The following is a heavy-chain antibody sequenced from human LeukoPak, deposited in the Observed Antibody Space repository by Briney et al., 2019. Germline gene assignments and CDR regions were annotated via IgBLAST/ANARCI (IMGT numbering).Heavy chain of an antibody. J-gene: IGHJ4*02. CDR2: IYYSGST. CDR3: ARGGGYSSSWYVGI. CDR1: GGSISSGGYA. V-gene: IGHV4-30-4*07. D-gene: IGHD6-13*01. Sequence: MASQTLSLTCAVSGGSISSGGYAWGWLRQPPGKGLEWIGYIYYSGSTYYHPSLKSRFTISVDTSKNPFSLKLSSVTAADTAVYYCARGGGYSSSWYVGIWGQGTLVTVSS.